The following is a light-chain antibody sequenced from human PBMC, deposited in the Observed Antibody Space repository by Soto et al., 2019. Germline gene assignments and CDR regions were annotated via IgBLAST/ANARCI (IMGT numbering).Light chain of an antibody. V-gene: IGKV3-20*01. Sequence: EIVLTQSPGTLSLSPGERATLSCRASQSVSSSYLVWYQQKPGQAPRLLIYGASSRATGISDRFSGSGSGTDFTLTISRLEPEDFAVYFCQQYYTSPLTFGGGTKVEIK. J-gene: IGKJ4*01. CDR2: GAS. CDR1: QSVSSSY. CDR3: QQYYTSPLT.